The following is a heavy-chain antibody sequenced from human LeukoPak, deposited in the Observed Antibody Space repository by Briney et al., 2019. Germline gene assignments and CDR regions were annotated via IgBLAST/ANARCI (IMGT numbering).Heavy chain of an antibody. D-gene: IGHD5-18*01. CDR3: AKDEGRGYSYGWDY. CDR1: GFTFRSYA. CDR2: TSGSGGST. Sequence: GGSLRLSCAASGFTFRSYAMTWVRQAPGKGLEWVSATSGSGGSTYYADSVKGRFTISRDNSKNTLYLQMNSLRAEDTAVYYCAKDEGRGYSYGWDYWGQGTLVTVSS. V-gene: IGHV3-23*01. J-gene: IGHJ4*02.